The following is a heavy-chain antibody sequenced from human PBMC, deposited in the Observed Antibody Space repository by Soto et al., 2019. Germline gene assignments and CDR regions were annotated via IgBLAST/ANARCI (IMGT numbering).Heavy chain of an antibody. CDR3: ARVHRVLYSEYAPDYFDY. Sequence: QVPLVESGGGVVQPGRSLRLSCAASGFTFSSYAMHWVRQAPGKGLEWVAVISYDGSNKYYADSVKGRFTISRDNSKNTLYLQMNSLRAEDTAVYYCARVHRVLYSEYAPDYFDYWGQGTLVTVSS. CDR2: ISYDGSNK. CDR1: GFTFSSYA. J-gene: IGHJ4*02. V-gene: IGHV3-30-3*01. D-gene: IGHD4-4*01.